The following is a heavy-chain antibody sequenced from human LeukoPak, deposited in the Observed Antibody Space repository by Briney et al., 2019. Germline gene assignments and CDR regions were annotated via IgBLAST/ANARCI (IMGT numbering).Heavy chain of an antibody. CDR1: GFTLADYG. Sequence: GGSLRLSCAASGFTLADYGMSWVRQAPGKGLEWVAAISGSGGSTYYADSVKGRFTIYRHNSKNTLYLQRNSLGAEHPTVYYCGVGVRYSGRLGAFDMWGQGTMVTVSS. CDR2: ISGSGGST. J-gene: IGHJ3*02. V-gene: IGHV3-23*01. D-gene: IGHD1-26*01. CDR3: GVGVRYSGRLGAFDM.